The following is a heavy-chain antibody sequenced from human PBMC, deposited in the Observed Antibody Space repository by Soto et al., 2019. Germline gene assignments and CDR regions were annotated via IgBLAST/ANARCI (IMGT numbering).Heavy chain of an antibody. CDR1: GGSFSGYY. J-gene: IGHJ6*02. CDR3: ARGRGWSRGRYYYYGMDV. Sequence: ASETLSLTCAVYGGSFSGYYWSWIRQPPGKGLEWIGEINHSGSTNYNPPLKSRVTISVDTSKNQFSLTLSSVTAADTAVYYCARGRGWSRGRYYYYGMDVWGQGTTVTVSS. D-gene: IGHD6-19*01. V-gene: IGHV4-34*01. CDR2: INHSGST.